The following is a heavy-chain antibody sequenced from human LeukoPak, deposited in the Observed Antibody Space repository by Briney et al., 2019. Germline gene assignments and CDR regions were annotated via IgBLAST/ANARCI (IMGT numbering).Heavy chain of an antibody. D-gene: IGHD3-22*01. V-gene: IGHV1-3*01. J-gene: IGHJ6*02. Sequence: GASVKVSCKASGYTFTSYAMHWVRQAPGQRLERMGWINAGNGNTKYSQKFQGRVTITRDTSASTAYMELSSLRSEDTAVYYCARGAPGDSSGYYSNYYYYDMDVWGQGTTVTVSS. CDR1: GYTFTSYA. CDR2: INAGNGNT. CDR3: ARGAPGDSSGYYSNYYYYDMDV.